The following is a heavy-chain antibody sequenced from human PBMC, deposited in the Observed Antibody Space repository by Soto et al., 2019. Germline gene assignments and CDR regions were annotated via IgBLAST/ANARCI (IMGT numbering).Heavy chain of an antibody. V-gene: IGHV3-21*01. CDR2: ISSSSSYI. CDR3: ARGAARRSKVDWFDP. CDR1: GFTFSSYS. D-gene: IGHD6-6*01. Sequence: EVQLVESGGGLVKPGGSLRLSCAASGFTFSSYSMSWVRQAPGKGLEWVSSISSSSSYIYYADSVKGRFTISRDNAKNSLYLQMNSLRAEDTAVYYCARGAARRSKVDWFDPWGQGTLVTVSS. J-gene: IGHJ5*02.